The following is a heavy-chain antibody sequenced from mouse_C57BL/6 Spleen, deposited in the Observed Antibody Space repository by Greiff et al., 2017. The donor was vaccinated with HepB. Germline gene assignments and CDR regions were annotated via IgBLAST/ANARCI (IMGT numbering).Heavy chain of an antibody. Sequence: VQLKQSGPELVKPGASVKIPCKASGYTFTDYNMDWVKQGHGKSLEWIGDINPNNGGTIYNQKFKGKATLTVDKSSSPAYMELRSLTSEDTAVYYCARSFYDYDEDYYAMDYWGKGTSVTVSS. J-gene: IGHJ4*01. CDR2: INPNNGGT. CDR1: GYTFTDYN. D-gene: IGHD2-4*01. V-gene: IGHV1-18*01. CDR3: ARSFYDYDEDYYAMDY.